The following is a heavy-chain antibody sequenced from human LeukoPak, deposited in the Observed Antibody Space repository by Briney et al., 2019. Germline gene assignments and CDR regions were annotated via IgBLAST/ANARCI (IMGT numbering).Heavy chain of an antibody. V-gene: IGHV4-39*01. CDR1: GGSISSSFNY. Sequence: SETLSLTCTVSGGSISSSFNYWAWIRQPPGKGLEWIGSIYESGSAYYNPSLKSRITMSVDTSENQFSLKLTSVAAADTAVYYCARHYGPWGQGTLVTVSS. J-gene: IGHJ5*02. CDR3: ARHYGP. D-gene: IGHD3-16*01. CDR2: IYESGSA.